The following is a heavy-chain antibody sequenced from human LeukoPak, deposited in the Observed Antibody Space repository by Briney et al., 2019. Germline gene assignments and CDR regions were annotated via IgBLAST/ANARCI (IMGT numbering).Heavy chain of an antibody. CDR3: AKRLSSSSYYDY. CDR2: IRYDGSYK. V-gene: IGHV3-30*02. Sequence: GGPLRLSCAASGFTFSSSGMHWVRQAPGKGLEWVTFIRYDGSYKYYADSVKGRFTISRDNAKNSLYLQMNSLRAEDTAVYYCAKRLSSSSYYDYWGQGTLVTVSS. CDR1: GFTFSSSG. D-gene: IGHD6-13*01. J-gene: IGHJ4*02.